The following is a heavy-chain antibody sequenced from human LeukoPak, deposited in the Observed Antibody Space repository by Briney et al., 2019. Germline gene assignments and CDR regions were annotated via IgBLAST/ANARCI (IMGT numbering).Heavy chain of an antibody. CDR3: ARLGSRGWYHTEY. CDR2: IHYNGNS. J-gene: IGHJ4*02. V-gene: IGHV4-38-2*01. Sequence: PSETLSLTCAVSGYSISSGYYWGWVRQSPGKGLEWIGSIHYNGNSYYNPSLKSRVTISVDTSKNQFSLKLSSVPAADTAAYYCARLGSRGWYHTEYWGQGTLVTVSS. CDR1: GYSISSGYY. D-gene: IGHD6-19*01.